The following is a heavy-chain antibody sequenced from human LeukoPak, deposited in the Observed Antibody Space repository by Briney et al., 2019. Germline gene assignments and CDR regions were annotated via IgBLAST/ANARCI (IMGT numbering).Heavy chain of an antibody. CDR1: GFTFSDYY. CDR3: ARDRGGVSGWELHDGAFDI. V-gene: IGHV3-11*01. Sequence: GGSLRLSCAASGFTFSDYYMSWIRQAPGKGLEWVSYISSSGSTIYYADSVKGRFTISRDNAKNSLYLQMNSLRAEDTAVYYCARDRGGVSGWELHDGAFDIWGQGTMVTVSS. D-gene: IGHD1-26*01. J-gene: IGHJ3*02. CDR2: ISSSGSTI.